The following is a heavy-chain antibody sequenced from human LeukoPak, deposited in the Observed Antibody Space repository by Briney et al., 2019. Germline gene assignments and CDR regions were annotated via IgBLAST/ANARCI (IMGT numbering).Heavy chain of an antibody. CDR2: ISGSGGST. V-gene: IGHV3-23*01. Sequence: PGGSLRLSCAASGFTFSSHAMSWVRQAPGKGLEWVSAISGSGGSTYYADSVKGRFTISRDNSKNTLYLQMNSLRAEDTAVYYCAKDPDRVAVAGTPIDYWGQGTLVTVSS. CDR3: AKDPDRVAVAGTPIDY. CDR1: GFTFSSHA. D-gene: IGHD6-19*01. J-gene: IGHJ4*02.